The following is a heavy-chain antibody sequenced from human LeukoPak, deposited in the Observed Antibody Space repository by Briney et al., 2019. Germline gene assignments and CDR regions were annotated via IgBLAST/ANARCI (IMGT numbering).Heavy chain of an antibody. CDR3: ARRGGGSTSWNWFDP. D-gene: IGHD2-2*01. V-gene: IGHV3-48*01. CDR2: ISSSSSTI. CDR1: GFTFSSYS. Sequence: SGGSLRLSCAASGFTFSSYSMNWVRQAPGKGLEWVSYISSSSSTIYYADSVRGRFTISRDNAKNSLYLQMNSLRAEDTAVYYCARRGGGSTSWNWFDPWGQGTLVTVSS. J-gene: IGHJ5*02.